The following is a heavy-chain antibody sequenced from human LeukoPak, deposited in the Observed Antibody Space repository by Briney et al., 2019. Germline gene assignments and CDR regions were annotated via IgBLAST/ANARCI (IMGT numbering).Heavy chain of an antibody. Sequence: GGSLRLSCAASGFTFSSYSTNWVRQAPGTGLEWVSSIGSSSSYKYYADSVKGRFTNSRDSAKNSLFRKMNSLRAEDTAVYYCAREAVGLCRGRSCYSGSDFDYWGQGTMVSVSS. CDR1: GFTFSSYS. V-gene: IGHV3-21*01. J-gene: IGHJ4*02. CDR3: AREAVGLCRGRSCYSGSDFDY. D-gene: IGHD2-15*01. CDR2: IGSSSSYK.